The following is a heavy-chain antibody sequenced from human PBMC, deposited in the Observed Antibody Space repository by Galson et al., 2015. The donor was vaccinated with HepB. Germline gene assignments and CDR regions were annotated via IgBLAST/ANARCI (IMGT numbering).Heavy chain of an antibody. J-gene: IGHJ6*02. CDR1: GYTFTSYG. CDR3: ARLSQDSGSFATYGMDV. CDR2: ISAYNGNT. V-gene: IGHV1-18*04. Sequence: SVKVSCKASGYTFTSYGISWVRQAPGQGLEWMGWISAYNGNTNYAQKLQGRVTMTTDTSTSTAYMELRSLRSDDTAVYYCARLSQDSGSFATYGMDVWGQGTTVTVSS. D-gene: IGHD3-10*01.